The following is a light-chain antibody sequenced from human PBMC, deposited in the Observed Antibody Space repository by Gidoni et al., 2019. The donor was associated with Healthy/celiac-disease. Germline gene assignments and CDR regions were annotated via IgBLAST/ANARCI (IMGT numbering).Light chain of an antibody. J-gene: IGKJ5*01. V-gene: IGKV3-20*01. Sequence: ETVLTQSPGTLSLPPVERANISCRASQSVSSSYLAWYQQKPGHAPRLLIYGASSRATGIPDMFSGSGSGTDFTLTISRLEPEDFAVYYCQQYGSSPITFGRGTRLEIK. CDR2: GAS. CDR3: QQYGSSPIT. CDR1: QSVSSSY.